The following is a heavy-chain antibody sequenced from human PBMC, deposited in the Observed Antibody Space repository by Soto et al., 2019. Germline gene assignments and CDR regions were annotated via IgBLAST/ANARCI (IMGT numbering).Heavy chain of an antibody. Sequence: PSETLSLTCAVYGGSFSGYYWSWIRQPPGKGLEWIGEINHSGSTNYNPSLKSRVTISVDTSKNQFSLKLSSVTAADTAVYYCARGRFLSSRLHYYDSSGYYHDAFDIWGQGTMVTVSS. J-gene: IGHJ3*02. D-gene: IGHD3-22*01. CDR3: ARGRFLSSRLHYYDSSGYYHDAFDI. CDR1: GGSFSGYY. CDR2: INHSGST. V-gene: IGHV4-34*01.